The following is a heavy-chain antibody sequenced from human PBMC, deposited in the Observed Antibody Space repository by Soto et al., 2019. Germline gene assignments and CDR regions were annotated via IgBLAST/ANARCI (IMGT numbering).Heavy chain of an antibody. CDR1: GGSISSGGYS. J-gene: IGHJ4*02. D-gene: IGHD4-17*01. Sequence: QLQLQESGSGLVKPSQTLSLTCAVSGGSISSGGYSWSWIRQPPGKGLEWIGYIYHSGSTYYNPPLKSPVPRSVDRAKNQFSLKLSSVTAADTAVDYCARGSATTVTTPGEVDYWGQGTLVTVSS. CDR2: IYHSGST. CDR3: ARGSATTVTTPGEVDY. V-gene: IGHV4-30-2*01.